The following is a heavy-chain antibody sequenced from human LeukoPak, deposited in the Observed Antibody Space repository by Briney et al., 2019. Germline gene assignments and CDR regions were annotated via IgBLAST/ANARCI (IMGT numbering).Heavy chain of an antibody. V-gene: IGHV3-11*06. Sequence: PGGCLRLSCAASGFTFSDYYMSWIRQAPGKGLEWVSYISSSSSYTNYADSVKGRFTISRDNAKNSLYLQMNSLRAEDTAVYYCASGHPYYYGSGSYNSWGQGALVTVSS. CDR1: GFTFSDYY. D-gene: IGHD3-10*01. CDR3: ASGHPYYYGSGSYNS. CDR2: ISSSSSYT. J-gene: IGHJ4*02.